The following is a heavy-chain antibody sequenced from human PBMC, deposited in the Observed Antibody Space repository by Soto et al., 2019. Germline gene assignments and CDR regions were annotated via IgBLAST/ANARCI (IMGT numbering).Heavy chain of an antibody. J-gene: IGHJ3*01. CDR3: ARATAYSAYVGDAFDV. D-gene: IGHD5-12*01. CDR1: GGSISTTHW. V-gene: IGHV4-4*02. CDR2: AFHSGSS. Sequence: QVQLQESGPGLVKPSGTLSLTCAVSGGSISTTHWWSWVRQPPGKGLEWIGEAFHSGSSNYNPSLKSRVTISVDRSKNHFSLKLYSVTAAATAVYFCARATAYSAYVGDAFDVWGQGTMDTVSS.